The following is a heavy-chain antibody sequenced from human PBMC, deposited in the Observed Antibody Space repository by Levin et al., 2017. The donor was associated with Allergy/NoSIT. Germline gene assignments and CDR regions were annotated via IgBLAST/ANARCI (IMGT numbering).Heavy chain of an antibody. V-gene: IGHV3-23*01. CDR2: ISSSGGRT. D-gene: IGHD2-8*02. Sequence: GGSLRLSCAASGFTFSTYSMSWVRQAPGKGLEWVSGISSSGGRTYYADSVKGRFTISRDSSENTLYLQMTSLRADDTAIYYCGRYKLYTGATIEYWGQGTLVTVSS. CDR3: GRYKLYTGATIEY. J-gene: IGHJ4*02. CDR1: GFTFSTYS.